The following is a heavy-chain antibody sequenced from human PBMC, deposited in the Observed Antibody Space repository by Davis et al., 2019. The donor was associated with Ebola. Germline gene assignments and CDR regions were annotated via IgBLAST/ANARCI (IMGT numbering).Heavy chain of an antibody. V-gene: IGHV4-30-2*01. D-gene: IGHD6-13*01. CDR2: TYHSGST. CDR3: ARGKPCGSSLWFDP. Sequence: MPSETLSLTCPVSAGSISSGGYSWSWLRQPPGKGLEWIGYTYHSGSTYYNLSLKSPVTISVDRSKNQFSLKLSSVTAAATAVYYCARGKPCGSSLWFDPWGQGTLVTVSS. CDR1: AGSISSGGYS. J-gene: IGHJ5*02.